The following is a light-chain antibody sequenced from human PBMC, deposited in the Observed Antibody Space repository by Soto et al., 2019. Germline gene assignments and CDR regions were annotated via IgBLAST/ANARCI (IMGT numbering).Light chain of an antibody. J-gene: IGKJ1*01. CDR1: QSVGSN. CDR2: ATS. CDR3: QQHNDWPRT. Sequence: EIVLTQSPATLSLSPGERATLSCRASQSVGSNLAWYQQKPGQPPRLLLYATSTRATGIPARISGSGPGTEFTLTISSLQSEDSAVYYCQQHNDWPRTFGQGTKVDIK. V-gene: IGKV3-15*01.